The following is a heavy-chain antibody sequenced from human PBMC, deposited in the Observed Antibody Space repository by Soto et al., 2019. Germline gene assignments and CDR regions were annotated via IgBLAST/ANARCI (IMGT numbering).Heavy chain of an antibody. Sequence: QVQLVQSGAEVKKPGSSVKVSCKASGGTFSSYAISWVRQAPGQGLEWMGGIIPIFGTANYAQKFQGRVTITADESTSTAYMELSSLSSEDTAVYYCARDDRSSSSRGFWYWGQGTLVTVSS. D-gene: IGHD6-6*01. CDR1: GGTFSSYA. CDR2: IIPIFGTA. CDR3: ARDDRSSSSRGFWY. V-gene: IGHV1-69*12. J-gene: IGHJ4*02.